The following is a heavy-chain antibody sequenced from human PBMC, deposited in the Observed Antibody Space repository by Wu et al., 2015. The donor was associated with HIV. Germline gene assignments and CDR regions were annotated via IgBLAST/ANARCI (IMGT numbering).Heavy chain of an antibody. V-gene: IGHV1-2*02. CDR3: TRGRQYLANAFYYGLDV. CDR1: GYTFTGYY. CDR2: INPNSGGT. D-gene: IGHD2-2*01. Sequence: QVQLVQSGAEVKKPGASVKVSCKASGYTFTGYYMHWVRQAPGQGLEWMGWINPNSGGTNYAQKFQGRVTMTRDTSMSTAYMELSSLRSEDTAVYYCTRGRQYLANAFYYGLDVWGQGTTGHRLL. J-gene: IGHJ6*02.